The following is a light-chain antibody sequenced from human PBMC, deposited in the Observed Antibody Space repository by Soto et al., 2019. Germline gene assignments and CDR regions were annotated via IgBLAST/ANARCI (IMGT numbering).Light chain of an antibody. CDR2: ATS. CDR3: QQYDSFSVT. J-gene: IGKJ5*01. V-gene: IGKV1D-16*01. CDR1: QGISNC. Sequence: IQITQSQSSLSASVGDRVTITGRASQGISNCLAWYQQKPGKAPNLLIYATSNLQSGVPSRFSGSGSGTEFRLTISTMQPDDFATYCCQQYDSFSVTFGQGTRLEI.